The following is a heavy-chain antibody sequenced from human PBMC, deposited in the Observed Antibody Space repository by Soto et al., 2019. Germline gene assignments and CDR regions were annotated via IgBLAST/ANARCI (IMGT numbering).Heavy chain of an antibody. V-gene: IGHV1-69*13. Sequence: SVKVSCKASGGTFSSYAISWVRQAPGQGLEWMGGIIPIFGTANYAQKFQGRVTITADESTSTAYMELSSLRSEDTAVYYCARGLFLTRWLQLHYSDYLGQATLVT. CDR1: GGTFSSYA. CDR3: ARGLFLTRWLQLHYSDY. J-gene: IGHJ4*02. CDR2: IIPIFGTA. D-gene: IGHD5-12*01.